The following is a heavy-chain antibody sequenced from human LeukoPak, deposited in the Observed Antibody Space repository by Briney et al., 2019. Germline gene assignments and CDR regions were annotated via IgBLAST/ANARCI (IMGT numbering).Heavy chain of an antibody. CDR2: IYYSGST. Sequence: PSETLSLTCTVSGGSISSGGYYWSWIRQHPGKGLEWIGYIYYSGSTYYNPSLKSRVTISVDTSKNQFSLKLSSVTAADTAVYYCATNQQLLQGAFDIWGQGTMVTVSS. CDR3: ATNQQLLQGAFDI. V-gene: IGHV4-31*03. D-gene: IGHD6-13*01. CDR1: GGSISSGGYY. J-gene: IGHJ3*02.